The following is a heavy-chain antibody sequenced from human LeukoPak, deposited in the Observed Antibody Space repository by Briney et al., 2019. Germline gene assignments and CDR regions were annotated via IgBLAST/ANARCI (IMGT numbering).Heavy chain of an antibody. D-gene: IGHD3-3*01. V-gene: IGHV3-48*01. J-gene: IGHJ5*02. Sequence: PGGSLRLSCAASGFTFSSYSMNWVRQAPGKGLEWVSYISSSSSTIYYADSVKGRFTISRDNAKNSPYLQMNSPRAEDTAVYYCARDFWAKFDPWGQGTLVTVSS. CDR2: ISSSSSTI. CDR3: ARDFWAKFDP. CDR1: GFTFSSYS.